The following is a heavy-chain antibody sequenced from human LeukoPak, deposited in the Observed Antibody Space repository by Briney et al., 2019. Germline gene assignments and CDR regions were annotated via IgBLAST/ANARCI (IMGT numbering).Heavy chain of an antibody. D-gene: IGHD2-2*01. CDR2: IKQDGSEK. CDR1: GFTSSSYW. Sequence: GGSLRLSCAASGFTSSSYWMSWVRQAPGKGLEWVANIKQDGSEKYYVDSVKGRFTISRDKAKNSLNLQMNSLSAEDTAVYYCARSYGYYCSRTSCYSYYWGKGTLVTVSS. J-gene: IGHJ4*02. V-gene: IGHV3-7*01. CDR3: ARSYGYYCSRTSCYSYY.